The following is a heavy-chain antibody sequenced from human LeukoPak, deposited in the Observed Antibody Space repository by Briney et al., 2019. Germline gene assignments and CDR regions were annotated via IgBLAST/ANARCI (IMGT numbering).Heavy chain of an antibody. Sequence: GGSLRLSCAASGFTFSSYGMHWVRQAPGKGLEWVAVISYDGSNKYYADSVKGRFTISRDNSKSTVYLQMNSLRPEDTAVYYCVRNNNNDYWGQGTLVTVSS. J-gene: IGHJ4*02. CDR2: ISYDGSNK. V-gene: IGHV3-30*03. D-gene: IGHD2/OR15-2a*01. CDR1: GFTFSSYG. CDR3: VRNNNNDY.